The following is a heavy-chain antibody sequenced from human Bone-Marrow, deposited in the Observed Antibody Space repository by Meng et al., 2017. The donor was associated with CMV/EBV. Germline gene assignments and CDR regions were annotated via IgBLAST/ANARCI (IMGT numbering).Heavy chain of an antibody. CDR1: GFTFSSYS. Sequence: GGSLRLSCAASGFTFSSYSMSWVRQAPGKGLEWVSYISSSSSTIYYADSVKGRFTISRDNAKNSLYLQMNSLRAEDTAVYYCAREVAGGGLGYWGQGTLVTVSS. J-gene: IGHJ4*02. CDR3: AREVAGGGLGY. V-gene: IGHV3-48*04. CDR2: ISSSSSTI. D-gene: IGHD6-19*01.